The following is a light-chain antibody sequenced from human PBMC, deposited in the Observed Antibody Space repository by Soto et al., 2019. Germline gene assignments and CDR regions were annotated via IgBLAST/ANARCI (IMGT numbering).Light chain of an antibody. V-gene: IGKV3-11*01. Sequence: EIVLTQSPDTLSLSPGERATLSCRASQSVSNYLMWYQQKPGQAPRLLIYDASKRATGIPARFSGSGSGTDFNLTISSLEPEDFAVYYCQQRSNWPWTFGQGTKVEIK. CDR2: DAS. CDR1: QSVSNY. J-gene: IGKJ1*01. CDR3: QQRSNWPWT.